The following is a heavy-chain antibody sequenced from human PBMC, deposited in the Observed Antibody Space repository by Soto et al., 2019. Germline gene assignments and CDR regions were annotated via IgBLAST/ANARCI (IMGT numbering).Heavy chain of an antibody. Sequence: EQLVESGGGLVQPGGSLRLSCVASGFAFSRYHMSWVRQAPGQGLEWVAKIKESSTEKDYDDSVKGRFTISRDNAKKSGYLQMNSLRAEDTAVHYCVRDGTGSGRSKDVWGQVTTVALSS. CDR3: VRDGTGSGRSKDV. CDR2: IKESSTEK. J-gene: IGHJ6*02. CDR1: GFAFSRYH. V-gene: IGHV3-7*01. D-gene: IGHD3-10*01.